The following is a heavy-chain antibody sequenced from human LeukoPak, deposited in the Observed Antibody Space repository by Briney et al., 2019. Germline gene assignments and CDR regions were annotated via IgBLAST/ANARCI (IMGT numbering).Heavy chain of an antibody. CDR3: ARSSRYDYGDPGVDY. J-gene: IGHJ4*02. D-gene: IGHD4-17*01. Sequence: GASVKVSCKASGYTFTSYYMHWVRQAPGQGLEWMGIINPSGGSTSYAQKFQGRVTVTRDTSTSTVYMELSSLRSEDTAVYYCARSSRYDYGDPGVDYWGQGTLVTVSS. CDR2: INPSGGST. CDR1: GYTFTSYY. V-gene: IGHV1-46*01.